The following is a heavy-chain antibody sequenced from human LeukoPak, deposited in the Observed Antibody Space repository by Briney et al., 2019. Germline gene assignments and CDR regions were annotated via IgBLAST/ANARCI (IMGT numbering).Heavy chain of an antibody. CDR3: ARYGNGAWLAHYSFDI. D-gene: IGHD6-19*01. Sequence: GGSLRLSCAASGFTFSNYWMSWVRQAPGKGLEWVANIKQDGSEKYYVDSVKGRFAISRDNAKNSLYLQMNSLRAEDTAVYYCARYGNGAWLAHYSFDIWGQGTMVTVSS. J-gene: IGHJ3*02. V-gene: IGHV3-7*01. CDR1: GFTFSNYW. CDR2: IKQDGSEK.